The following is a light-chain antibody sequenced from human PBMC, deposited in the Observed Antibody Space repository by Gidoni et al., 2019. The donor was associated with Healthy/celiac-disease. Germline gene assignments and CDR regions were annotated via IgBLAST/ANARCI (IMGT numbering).Light chain of an antibody. V-gene: IGKV3-11*01. CDR3: QQRSNWRVT. Sequence: IVFTQSPATLSLSPGERATLTCRASQSVSSYLAWYQQKPGQAPRLLIYDASNRATGIPARFSGSGSGTDFTLTISSLEPEDFAVYYCQQRSNWRVTFXXXTKVDIK. J-gene: IGKJ3*01. CDR1: QSVSSY. CDR2: DAS.